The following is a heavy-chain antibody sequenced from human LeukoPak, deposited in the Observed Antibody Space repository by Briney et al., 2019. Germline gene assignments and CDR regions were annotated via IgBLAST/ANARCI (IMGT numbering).Heavy chain of an antibody. J-gene: IGHJ4*02. CDR1: GGSGNGVD. Sequence: SGFLFLPCGEYGGSGNGVDRGGLRIPTGKGLEWIGEINHSGSTKYNPSLKSRVTISEDTSKNQFSLKLSSVTAADTAVYYCARNFDYWGQGALVTVSS. V-gene: IGHV4-34*01. CDR2: INHSGST. CDR3: ARNFDY.